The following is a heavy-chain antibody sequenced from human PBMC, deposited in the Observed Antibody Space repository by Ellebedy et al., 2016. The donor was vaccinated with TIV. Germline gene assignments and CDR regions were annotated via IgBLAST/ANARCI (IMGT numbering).Heavy chain of an antibody. V-gene: IGHV4-59*01. CDR2: VFSSGYT. D-gene: IGHD2-21*02. J-gene: IGHJ4*02. CDR3: ARGYDNTGFYDCPYDH. CDR1: GGSIGRYF. Sequence: MPSETLSLTCSVSGGSIGRYFWTWIRQSPEKGLEWIGYVFSSGYTNYNPSLESRVPISIDTSKGQFSLRLTSVTAADTAVYYCARGYDNTGFYDCPYDHWGQGTLVTVSS.